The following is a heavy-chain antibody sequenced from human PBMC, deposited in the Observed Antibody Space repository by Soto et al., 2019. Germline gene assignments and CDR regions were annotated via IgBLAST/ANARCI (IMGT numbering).Heavy chain of an antibody. Sequence: LSLTCAVSGYSISSGYHWGWIRQAPGKGPEWIAVINPSGRTISYADSVKGRFTISRDNAENSVYLQMSSLRGEDTAMYYCARYSGWYSYNWFDPWGQGTLVTVSS. J-gene: IGHJ5*02. CDR1: GYSISSGYH. D-gene: IGHD6-19*01. CDR3: ARYSGWYSYNWFDP. CDR2: INPSGRTI. V-gene: IGHV3-11*01.